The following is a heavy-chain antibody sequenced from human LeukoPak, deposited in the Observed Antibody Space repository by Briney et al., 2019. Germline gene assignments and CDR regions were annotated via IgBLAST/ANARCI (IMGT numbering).Heavy chain of an antibody. CDR2: IYYSGST. CDR1: GGSISSSSYY. Sequence: TPSETLSLTCTVSGGSISSSSYYWGWIRQPPGKGLEWIGSIYYSGSTYYNPSLKSRVTISVDTSKDQFSLKLSSVTAADTAVYYCARQAPSITMIVVVPGMIDYWGQGTLVTVSS. CDR3: ARQAPSITMIVVVPGMIDY. D-gene: IGHD3-22*01. J-gene: IGHJ4*02. V-gene: IGHV4-39*01.